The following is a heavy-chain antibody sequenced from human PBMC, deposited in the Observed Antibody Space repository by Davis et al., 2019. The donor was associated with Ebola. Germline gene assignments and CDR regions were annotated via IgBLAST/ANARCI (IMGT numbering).Heavy chain of an antibody. D-gene: IGHD6-19*01. CDR2: IRSDSSYT. CDR1: GFSFSDYY. CDR3: ARDLGEWLVPGNFYYGMDV. Sequence: GESLKISCAASGFSFSDYYMSWIRQAPGKGLEWISYIRSDSSYTYYADSVKCRFTITRDNAKNSLYLQMNSLRAEDTAVYYCARDLGEWLVPGNFYYGMDVWGQGTTVTVSS. V-gene: IGHV3-11*06. J-gene: IGHJ6*02.